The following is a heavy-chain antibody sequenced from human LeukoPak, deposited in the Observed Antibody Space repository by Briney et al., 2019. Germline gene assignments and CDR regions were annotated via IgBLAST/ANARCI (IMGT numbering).Heavy chain of an antibody. J-gene: IGHJ6*02. D-gene: IGHD2-15*01. V-gene: IGHV4-59*08. Sequence: GSLRLSCAASGFTFSSYAMSWIRQPPGKGLEWIGYIYYSGSTNYNPSLKSRVTISVDTSKNQFSLKLSSVTAADTAVYYCARGPACSGGSCNWYGMDVWGQGTTVTVSS. CDR2: IYYSGST. CDR1: GFTFSSYA. CDR3: ARGPACSGGSCNWYGMDV.